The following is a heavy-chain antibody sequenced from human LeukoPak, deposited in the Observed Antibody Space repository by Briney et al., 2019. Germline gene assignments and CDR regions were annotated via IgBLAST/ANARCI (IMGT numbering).Heavy chain of an antibody. V-gene: IGHV4-34*01. D-gene: IGHD2-2*01. J-gene: IGHJ4*02. CDR3: ARGRGDIVVVPAAVREPAFHY. Sequence: SETLSLTCAVYGGSFSAYYWSWIRQPPGKGLEWFGEINHSGNTNYNPSLESRVTISVDTSKNQFSLKLSSVTAADTAVYYCARGRGDIVVVPAAVREPAFHYWGQGTLVTVSS. CDR1: GGSFSAYY. CDR2: INHSGNT.